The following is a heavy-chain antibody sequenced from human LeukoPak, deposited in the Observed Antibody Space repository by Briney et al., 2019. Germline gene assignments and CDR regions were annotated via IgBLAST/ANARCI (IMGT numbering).Heavy chain of an antibody. V-gene: IGHV4-61*02. CDR1: GGSISSSSYY. D-gene: IGHD3-22*01. J-gene: IGHJ4*02. Sequence: PSQTLSLTCTVSGGSISSSSYYWSWIRQPAGKGLEWIGRIYNSGNTNYNPSLKSRVTISVDMSKNQFSLKLSSVTAADTAVYYCARDHYYYDSTGYYYLDYWGQGTLVTVSS. CDR2: IYNSGNT. CDR3: ARDHYYYDSTGYYYLDY.